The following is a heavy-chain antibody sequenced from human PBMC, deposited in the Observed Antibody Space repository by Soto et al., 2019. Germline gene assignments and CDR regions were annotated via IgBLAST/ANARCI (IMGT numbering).Heavy chain of an antibody. CDR2: IYYSGST. CDR1: GGSISSYY. D-gene: IGHD2-21*02. V-gene: IGHV4-59*01. Sequence: QVQLQESGPGLVKPSETLSLTCTVSGGSISSYYWSWIRQPPGTGLEWIGYIYYSGSTNYNPSLKHGVTIKVDMSKNQFSLKLSFESAADTAVYYCAGDGLRVTDVRWDGYFDLWGQGTLVTVSS. CDR3: AGDGLRVTDVRWDGYFDL. J-gene: IGHJ2*01.